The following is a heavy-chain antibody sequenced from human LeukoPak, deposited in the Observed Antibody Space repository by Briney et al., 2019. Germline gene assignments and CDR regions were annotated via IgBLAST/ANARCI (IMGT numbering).Heavy chain of an antibody. D-gene: IGHD2-15*01. J-gene: IGHJ4*02. V-gene: IGHV3-23*01. CDR2: MDGSSAST. Sequence: GGSLRLSCAASGFTFRRYVVRWVRKAPGKGLEWVSAMDGSSASTYYADCVKGRFTITRDNSKNTLYLQMNSLRAEDKAIDYCAKGSGGSRPYYFDYWGQGTLVTVSS. CDR1: GFTFRRYV. CDR3: AKGSGGSRPYYFDY.